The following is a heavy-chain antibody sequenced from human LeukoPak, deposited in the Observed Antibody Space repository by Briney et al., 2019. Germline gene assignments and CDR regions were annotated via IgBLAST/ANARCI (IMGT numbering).Heavy chain of an antibody. V-gene: IGHV3-30*04. D-gene: IGHD3-22*01. CDR3: ASGWSYYYDSSGYYGMSY. CDR2: ISYDGSNK. CDR1: GFTFSSNA. Sequence: PGGSLRLSCAASGFTFSSNAMHWVRQAPGKGLEWVAVISYDGSNKYYADSVKGRFTISRDDSKNTLYLQMNNLRAEDTAVYYCASGWSYYYDSSGYYGMSYWGQGTLVTVSS. J-gene: IGHJ4*02.